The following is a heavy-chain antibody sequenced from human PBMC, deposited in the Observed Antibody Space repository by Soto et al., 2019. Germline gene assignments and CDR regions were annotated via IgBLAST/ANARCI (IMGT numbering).Heavy chain of an antibody. J-gene: IGHJ4*02. CDR1: GFSLTTSGVG. Sequence: QITLKESGPPLVKPTQTLTLTCTFSGFSLTTSGVGGGGIRQTPGRAPEWLALIYWDGDERYSPSLKSRLTITKDASRNQVVLTLANMDPVDTATYYCVHRVLRTFYGLVTTTALYFDHWGQGALVTVSS. D-gene: IGHD3-9*01. V-gene: IGHV2-5*02. CDR2: IYWDGDE. CDR3: VHRVLRTFYGLVTTTALYFDH.